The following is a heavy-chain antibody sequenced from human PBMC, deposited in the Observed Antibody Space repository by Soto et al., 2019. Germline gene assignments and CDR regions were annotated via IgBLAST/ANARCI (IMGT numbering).Heavy chain of an antibody. D-gene: IGHD2-8*02. Sequence: QITLKESGPTLVKPTQTLTLTCAFSGFSFTTTGVEVGWVRQPPGKALEWLAVVFWNDEKRYSPSLRVRLSITKDTSKDQVVLTMTNMDPVDTATFFCTLRTRGARGSCLRPFENWGQGTLVTVSS. CDR2: VFWNDEK. CDR1: GFSFTTTGVE. CDR3: TLRTRGARGSCLRPFEN. V-gene: IGHV2-5*01. J-gene: IGHJ4*02.